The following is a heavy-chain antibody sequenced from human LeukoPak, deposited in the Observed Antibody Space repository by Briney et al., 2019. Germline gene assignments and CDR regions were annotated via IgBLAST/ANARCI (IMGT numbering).Heavy chain of an antibody. V-gene: IGHV3-23*01. D-gene: IGHD3-22*01. CDR1: GGTFSSYA. CDR3: AKDLYYDSSGYYFDY. CDR2: ISGSGGST. J-gene: IGHJ4*02. Sequence: ASVKVSCKASGGTFSSYAMSWVRQAPGKGLELVSAISGSGGSTYYADSVKGRFTISRDNSKNTLYLQMNSLRAEDTAVYYCAKDLYYDSSGYYFDYWGQGTPVTVSS.